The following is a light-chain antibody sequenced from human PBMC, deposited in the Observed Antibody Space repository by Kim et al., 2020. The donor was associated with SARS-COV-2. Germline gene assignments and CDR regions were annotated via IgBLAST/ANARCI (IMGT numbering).Light chain of an antibody. Sequence: QSVLTQPASVSGSPGQSVTISCTASSSDIGNDNDVHWYQQNPGTAPKLMIYGINYRTSGVPDRFSASKSGTSASLTITGLQAEEEADYYCHSYASSNSRVFGGGTQLTVL. CDR3: HSYASSNSRV. J-gene: IGLJ3*02. V-gene: IGLV2-14*01. CDR1: SSDIGNDND. CDR2: GIN.